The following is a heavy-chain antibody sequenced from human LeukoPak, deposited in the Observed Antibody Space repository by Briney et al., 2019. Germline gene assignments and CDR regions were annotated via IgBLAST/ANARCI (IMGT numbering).Heavy chain of an antibody. CDR1: GGSISSYY. CDR3: ARHNTGIVGATYFDY. D-gene: IGHD1-26*01. V-gene: IGHV4-59*08. Sequence: SETLSLTCTVSGGSISSYYWSWIRQPPGKGLEWIGYIYYSGSTNYNPSLKSRVTISVDTSKNQFSLKLSSVTAADTAVYYCARHNTGIVGATYFDYWGQGTLVTVSS. J-gene: IGHJ4*02. CDR2: IYYSGST.